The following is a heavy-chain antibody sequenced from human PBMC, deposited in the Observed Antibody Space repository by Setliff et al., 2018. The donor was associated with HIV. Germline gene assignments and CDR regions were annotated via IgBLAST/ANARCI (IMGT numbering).Heavy chain of an antibody. CDR2: IIPIFGTA. V-gene: IGHV1-69*06. J-gene: IGHJ6*03. Sequence: GASVKVSCKASGGTFSSYAISWVRQAPGQGLEWMGRIIPIFGTANYAQKFQGRVTITADKSTSTAYMELSSLRSEDTAVYYCARERLYIVVVPAAIPYEGYHYMDVWGKGTTVTVSS. D-gene: IGHD2-2*01. CDR3: ARERLYIVVVPAAIPYEGYHYMDV. CDR1: GGTFSSYA.